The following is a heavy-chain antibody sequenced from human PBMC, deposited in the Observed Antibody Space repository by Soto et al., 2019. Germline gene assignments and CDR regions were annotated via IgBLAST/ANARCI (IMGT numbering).Heavy chain of an antibody. V-gene: IGHV1-69*13. D-gene: IGHD6-13*01. J-gene: IGHJ4*02. CDR1: GGTFSSYA. Sequence: VASVKVSCKASGGTFSSYAISWVRQAPGQGLEWMGGIIPIFGTANYAQKFQGRVTITADESTSTAYMELSSLRSEDTAVYYCARDRGAAAGHFDYWGQGTLVTVSS. CDR2: IIPIFGTA. CDR3: ARDRGAAAGHFDY.